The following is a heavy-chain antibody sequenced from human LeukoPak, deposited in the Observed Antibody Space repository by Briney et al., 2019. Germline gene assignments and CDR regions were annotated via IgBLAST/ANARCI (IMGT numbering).Heavy chain of an antibody. D-gene: IGHD6-19*01. CDR1: GFTFSSYS. Sequence: GGSLRLSCAASGFTFSSYSMNWVRQAPGKGLEWVSSISSSSSYIYYADSVKGRFTISRDNAKNSLYLQMNSLRAEDTAVYYCAKGNHSSAGDYWGQGTLVTVSS. CDR2: ISSSSSYI. J-gene: IGHJ4*02. V-gene: IGHV3-21*01. CDR3: AKGNHSSAGDY.